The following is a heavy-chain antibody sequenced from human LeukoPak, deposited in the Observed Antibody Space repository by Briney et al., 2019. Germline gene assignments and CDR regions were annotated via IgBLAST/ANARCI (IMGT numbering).Heavy chain of an antibody. Sequence: PGGSLRLSCAASGFIFSSYSLNWVRQAPGKGLEWVSHIDSSGTIYYADSVKGRATISRDNAKNSLYLQTNSLRAEDTAVYYCARPAYCGGNCYYFPDYWGQGTLVTVSS. V-gene: IGHV3-48*04. CDR3: ARPAYCGGNCYYFPDY. CDR2: IDSSGTI. D-gene: IGHD2-21*02. J-gene: IGHJ4*02. CDR1: GFIFSSYS.